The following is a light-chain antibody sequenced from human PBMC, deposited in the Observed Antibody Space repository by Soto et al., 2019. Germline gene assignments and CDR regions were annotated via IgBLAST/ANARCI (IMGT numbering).Light chain of an antibody. CDR3: QQANSFPLT. CDR2: DAS. Sequence: DIQMTQSPSSLSASVGDRVTMTCQASQDITNYLNWYQQKPGKAPKLLIYDASSLQSGVPSRFSGSGSGTDFTLTISSLQPEDFATYYCQQANSFPLTFGGGTKVDI. V-gene: IGKV1-12*01. CDR1: QDITNY. J-gene: IGKJ4*01.